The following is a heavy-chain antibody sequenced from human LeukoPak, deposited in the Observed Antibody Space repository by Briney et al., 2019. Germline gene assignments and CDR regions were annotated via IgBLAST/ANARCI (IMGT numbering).Heavy chain of an antibody. J-gene: IGHJ4*02. V-gene: IGHV4-59*08. D-gene: IGHD3-10*01. CDR1: GGSSRSFD. Sequence: ETLALPCTVCGGSSRSFDWSWLRNPTGKGLEWIGYIYYGGSTNYNPSLKSRVTISVDTSKNQFSLKLTSMTAADTAGYYCARHSGDYWGQGTLVTVSS. CDR3: ARHSGDY. CDR2: IYYGGST.